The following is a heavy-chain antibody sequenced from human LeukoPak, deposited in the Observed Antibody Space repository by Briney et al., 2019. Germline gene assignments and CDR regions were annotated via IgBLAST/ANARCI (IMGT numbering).Heavy chain of an antibody. Sequence: ASVKVSCKVSGYTLTELSMHWVRQASGKGLEWVGRIRSKADTYATAYAASVKGRFTISRDDSENMAYLQMNSLKTEDTAVYYCTADFYNGKSEDYWGQGTLVTVSS. CDR1: GYTLTELS. V-gene: IGHV3-73*01. CDR3: TADFYNGKSEDY. CDR2: IRSKADTYAT. J-gene: IGHJ4*02. D-gene: IGHD2-8*01.